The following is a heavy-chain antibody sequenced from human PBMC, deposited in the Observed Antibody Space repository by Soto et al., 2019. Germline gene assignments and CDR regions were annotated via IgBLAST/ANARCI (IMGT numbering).Heavy chain of an antibody. CDR3: ARQAAHNYIDS. J-gene: IGHJ4*02. CDR1: GFTFSDYS. V-gene: IGHV3-11*01. Sequence: GGSLRLSCVASGFTFSDYSMSWIRQPPGKGLEWLAFIDSRGRTLSYADSVRGRFTISRDNAENSVYLQMDSLRADDTAVYYCARQAAHNYIDSWGQGNSVTVSS. CDR2: IDSRGRTL.